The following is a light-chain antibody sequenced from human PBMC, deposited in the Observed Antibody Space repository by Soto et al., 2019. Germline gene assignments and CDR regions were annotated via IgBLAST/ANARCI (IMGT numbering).Light chain of an antibody. V-gene: IGLV2-23*02. CDR2: EDN. CDR1: SSDVGSYNL. CDR3: YSYVGGSTFDVV. Sequence: QSALTQPASVSGSPGQSITISCTGTSSDVGSYNLVSWYQQHPGKAPKLMIYEDNKRPSGLSNRFSGSKSGNTASLTISGLQAEDEADYYCYSYVGGSTFDVVFGGGTKLTVL. J-gene: IGLJ2*01.